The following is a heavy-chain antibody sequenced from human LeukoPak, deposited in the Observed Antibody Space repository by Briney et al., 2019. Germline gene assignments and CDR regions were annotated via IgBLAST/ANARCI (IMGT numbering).Heavy chain of an antibody. CDR3: AKRFGTRPYYYYGMDV. CDR2: ISGSGGST. CDR1: GFTFGSYA. Sequence: GGSLRLSCAASGFTFGSYAMSWVRQAPGKGLEWVSAISGSGGSTYYADSVKGRFTISRDNSKNTLYLQMNSLRAEDTAVYYCAKRFGTRPYYYYGMDVWGQGTTVTVSS. V-gene: IGHV3-23*01. J-gene: IGHJ6*02. D-gene: IGHD3-10*01.